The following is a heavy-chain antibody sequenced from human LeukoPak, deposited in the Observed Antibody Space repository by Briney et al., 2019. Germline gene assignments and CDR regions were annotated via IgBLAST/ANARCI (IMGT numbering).Heavy chain of an antibody. D-gene: IGHD3-22*01. CDR3: TKDASYARENDNSGFFID. V-gene: IGHV3-23*01. CDR1: GFTFTSYA. CDR2: MSGGGDSD. J-gene: IGHJ4*02. Sequence: SGGSLRLSCAASGFTFTSYAMSWVRQTPGKGLEWVASMSGGGDSDYYADSVEGRFTVSRDKSKNTLYVQMNSLRADDTAVYYCTKDASYARENDNSGFFIDWGQGTLVTVSS.